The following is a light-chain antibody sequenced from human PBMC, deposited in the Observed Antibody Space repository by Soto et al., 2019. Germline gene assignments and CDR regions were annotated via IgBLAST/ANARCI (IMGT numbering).Light chain of an antibody. CDR1: QSVTSTH. V-gene: IGKV3-20*01. CDR2: DAS. CDR3: QEHGYSQRN. Sequence: EIVLTQSPGTLSLSPGERATLSCRASQSVTSTHLAWYQQKPGQAPRLLIYDASTRATGIQDRFNGSGSGTDLTLTISRLEPEDCVVYYCQEHGYSQRNFGKGTRPEIK. J-gene: IGKJ5*01.